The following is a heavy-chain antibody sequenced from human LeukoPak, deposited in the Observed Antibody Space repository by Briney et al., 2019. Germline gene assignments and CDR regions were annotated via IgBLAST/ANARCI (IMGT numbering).Heavy chain of an antibody. CDR2: IYYSGST. Sequence: SETLSLTCSVSGASLSTSPYYWGWIRQPPGKGLEWIGYIYYSGSTNYNPSLKSRVTISVDTSKNQFSLKLSSVTAADTAVYYCARGKRGIPGVYYYYMDVWGKGTTVTVSS. J-gene: IGHJ6*03. D-gene: IGHD6-13*01. V-gene: IGHV4-61*01. CDR1: GASLSTSPYY. CDR3: ARGKRGIPGVYYYYMDV.